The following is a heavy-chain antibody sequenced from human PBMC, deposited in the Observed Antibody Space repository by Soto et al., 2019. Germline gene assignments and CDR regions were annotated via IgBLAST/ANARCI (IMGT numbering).Heavy chain of an antibody. V-gene: IGHV3-23*01. CDR2: IGGSGATT. D-gene: IGHD2-15*01. CDR1: AFTFSNYA. Sequence: EVQLLESGGDLVQPGGSLRLSCAASAFTFSNYAMSCVRQAPGSGLEWVSAIGGSGATTYYADSVKGRFTISRDKSKNTLYLQMNRMRAEYTAVYYGAKTPRLGVVAAGGEFDTWGQGTKVTVSS. J-gene: IGHJ3*02. CDR3: AKTPRLGVVAAGGEFDT.